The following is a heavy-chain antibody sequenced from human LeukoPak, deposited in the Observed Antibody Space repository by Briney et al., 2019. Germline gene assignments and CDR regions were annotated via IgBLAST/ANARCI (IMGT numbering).Heavy chain of an antibody. Sequence: SETLSLTCAVYGGSFSGYYWSWIRQPPGKGLEWIGSIYYSGSTYYNPSLKSRVTISVDTSKNQFSLKLSSVTAADTAVYYCARDSSGYYYVAIFDYWGQGTLVTVSS. CDR3: ARDSSGYYYVAIFDY. CDR1: GGSFSGYY. CDR2: IYYSGST. J-gene: IGHJ4*02. V-gene: IGHV4-34*01. D-gene: IGHD3-22*01.